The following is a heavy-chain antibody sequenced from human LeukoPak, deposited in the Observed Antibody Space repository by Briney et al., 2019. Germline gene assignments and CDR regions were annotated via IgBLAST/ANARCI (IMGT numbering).Heavy chain of an antibody. CDR1: GYTFTSYG. J-gene: IGHJ3*02. V-gene: IGHV1-18*01. Sequence: ASVKVSCKASGYTFTSYGISWVRQAPGQGLEWMGWISPYNGNTNYAQKLQGRVTMTTDTSTSTAYMELRSLRSDDTAVYYCARDKTEYGDNDAFDIWGQGAMVTVSS. D-gene: IGHD4-17*01. CDR3: ARDKTEYGDNDAFDI. CDR2: ISPYNGNT.